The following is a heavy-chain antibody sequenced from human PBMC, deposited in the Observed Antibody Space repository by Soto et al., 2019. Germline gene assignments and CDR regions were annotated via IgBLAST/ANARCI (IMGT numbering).Heavy chain of an antibody. CDR2: IYSGGST. D-gene: IGHD3-22*01. V-gene: IGHV3-66*01. CDR1: GFTVSSNY. CDR3: AREADSSGPFDY. J-gene: IGHJ4*02. Sequence: GGSLRLSCAASGFTVSSNYMSWVRQAPGKGLEWVSVIYSGGSTYYADSVKGRFTISRDNSKNTLYLQMNSLRAEDTAVYYCAREADSSGPFDYSGQGTLVTVSS.